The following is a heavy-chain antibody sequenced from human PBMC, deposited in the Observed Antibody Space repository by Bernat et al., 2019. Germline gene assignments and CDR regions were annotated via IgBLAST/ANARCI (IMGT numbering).Heavy chain of an antibody. V-gene: IGHV3-33*01. Sequence: QVQLVESGGGVVQPGMSLRLSCAASGFTFSTYGMHWVRQAPGKGLECVAVIWYDGGNKYYTDSVKGRFTISRDNSKNTLYLQMDRLRVEDTAVYYCAGGNGHNAGWHDYWGQGTQVTVSS. CDR3: AGGNGHNAGWHDY. D-gene: IGHD2-8*01. J-gene: IGHJ4*02. CDR1: GFTFSTYG. CDR2: IWYDGGNK.